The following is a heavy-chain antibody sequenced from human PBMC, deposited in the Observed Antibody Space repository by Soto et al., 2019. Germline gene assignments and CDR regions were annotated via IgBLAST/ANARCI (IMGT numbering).Heavy chain of an antibody. CDR3: AKDLSYAFWSGYHPGWFDP. V-gene: IGHV3-30*18. J-gene: IGHJ5*02. CDR1: GFTFSSYG. CDR2: IPYDGSNK. D-gene: IGHD3-3*01. Sequence: GGSLRLSCAASGFTFSSYGMHWVRQAPGKGLEWVAVIPYDGSNKYYADSVKGRFTISRDNSKNTLYLQMNSLRAEDTAVYYCAKDLSYAFWSGYHPGWFDPWGQGTLVTVSS.